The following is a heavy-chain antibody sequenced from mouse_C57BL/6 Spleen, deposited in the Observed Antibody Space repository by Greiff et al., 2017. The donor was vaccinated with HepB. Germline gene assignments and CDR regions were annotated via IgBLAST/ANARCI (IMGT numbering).Heavy chain of an antibody. CDR3: AYYSNYDYAMDY. Sequence: VQLQQSGAELVRPGASVTLSCKASGYTFTDYEMHWVKQTPVHGLEWIGAIDPETGGTAYNQKFKGKAILTADKSSSTAYMELRSLPSEDSAVYYCAYYSNYDYAMDYWGQGTSVTVSS. CDR2: IDPETGGT. J-gene: IGHJ4*01. CDR1: GYTFTDYE. V-gene: IGHV1-15*01. D-gene: IGHD2-5*01.